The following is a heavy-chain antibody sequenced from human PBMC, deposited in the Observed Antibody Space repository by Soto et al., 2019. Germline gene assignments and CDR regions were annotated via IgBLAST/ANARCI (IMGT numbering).Heavy chain of an antibody. D-gene: IGHD6-13*01. V-gene: IGHV3-48*02. Sequence: EVQLVESGGGLVQPGGSLRLSCAASGFTFSSYSMNWVRQAPGKGLEWVSYISSSSSTIYYADSVKGRFTISRDNAKNSMYLQMNSLRDEVTAVYYCARERQYSSSWYRHNWFDPWGQGTLVTVSS. CDR1: GFTFSSYS. CDR2: ISSSSSTI. CDR3: ARERQYSSSWYRHNWFDP. J-gene: IGHJ5*02.